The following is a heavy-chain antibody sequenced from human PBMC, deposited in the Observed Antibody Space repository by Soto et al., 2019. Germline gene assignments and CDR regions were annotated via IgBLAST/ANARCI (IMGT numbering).Heavy chain of an antibody. CDR1: GFTFSNAW. CDR3: TTASTTRGSQYYYGMDV. Sequence: PGGSLRLSCAASGFTFSNAWMNWVRQAPGKGLEWVGRIKSKTDGGTTDYAAPVKGRFTISRDDSKNTLYLQMNSLKTEDTAVYYCTTASTTRGSQYYYGMDVWGQGTTVTVSS. J-gene: IGHJ6*02. CDR2: IKSKTDGGTT. V-gene: IGHV3-15*07. D-gene: IGHD2-2*01.